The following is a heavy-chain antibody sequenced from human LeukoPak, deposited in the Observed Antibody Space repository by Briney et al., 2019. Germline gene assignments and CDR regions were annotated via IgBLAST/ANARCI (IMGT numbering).Heavy chain of an antibody. V-gene: IGHV3-7*01. Sequence: GGSLRLSCAASGLIFSNYWMSWVRQTPGKGLEWVANINQDGSETYSVDSVKGRFTISRDNAQNSLYLQMNSLRVEDTAIYYCARADWGSVDYWGQGTLVTVSS. CDR1: GLIFSNYW. J-gene: IGHJ4*02. D-gene: IGHD7-27*01. CDR3: ARADWGSVDY. CDR2: INQDGSET.